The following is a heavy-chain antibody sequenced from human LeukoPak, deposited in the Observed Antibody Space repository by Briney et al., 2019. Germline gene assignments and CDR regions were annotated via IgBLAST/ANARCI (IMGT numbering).Heavy chain of an antibody. CDR3: VQVPGGGY. CDR2: IYGSGST. Sequence: PGGSLRLSCAASGFTVSSNYMTWIRQAPGKGLEWVSIIYGSGSTYYADSVKGRFTISRDNSKNTLYLRVNSLRAEDTAVYYCVQVPGGGYWGQGTLVTVSS. CDR1: GFTVSSNY. V-gene: IGHV3-53*01. D-gene: IGHD5-24*01. J-gene: IGHJ4*02.